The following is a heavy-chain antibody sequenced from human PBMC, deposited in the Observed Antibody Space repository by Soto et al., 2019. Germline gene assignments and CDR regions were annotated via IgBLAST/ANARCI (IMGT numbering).Heavy chain of an antibody. CDR3: ARGRGWDREEFYFDY. Sequence: SVKVSCKASGGTFSSYAISWVRQAPGQGLEWMGGIIPIFGTANYEQKFQGRVTITADESTSTAYMELSSLRSEGTAVYYCARGRGWDREEFYFDYWGQGTLVTVSS. D-gene: IGHD6-19*01. J-gene: IGHJ4*02. CDR2: IIPIFGTA. V-gene: IGHV1-69*13. CDR1: GGTFSSYA.